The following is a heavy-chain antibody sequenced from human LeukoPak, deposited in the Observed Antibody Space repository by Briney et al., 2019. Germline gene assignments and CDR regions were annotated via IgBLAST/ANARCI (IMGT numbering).Heavy chain of an antibody. D-gene: IGHD3-10*01. V-gene: IGHV3-74*01. CDR3: ARVAKSRITMVRGATRASYYFDY. Sequence: GGSLRLSCAASGFTFSSHWMHWVRQAPGKGLVWVSRINSDGSSTSYADSVKGRFTISRDNAKNTLYLQMNSLRAEDTAVYYCARVAKSRITMVRGATRASYYFDYWGQGTLVTVSS. CDR2: INSDGSST. CDR1: GFTFSSHW. J-gene: IGHJ4*02.